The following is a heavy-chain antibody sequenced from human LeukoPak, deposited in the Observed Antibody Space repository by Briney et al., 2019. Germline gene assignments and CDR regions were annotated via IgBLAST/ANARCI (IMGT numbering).Heavy chain of an antibody. J-gene: IGHJ4*02. D-gene: IGHD2-15*01. V-gene: IGHV4-30-2*01. CDR3: ARDGGYFDY. CDR1: GGSISSGGYS. Sequence: NPSETLSLTCAVSGGSISSGGYSWSWIRQPPGKGLEWIGYIYHSGSTYYNPSLKSRVTISVDRSKNQFSLKLSSVTAADTAVYYCARDGGYFDYWGQGTLVTVSS. CDR2: IYHSGST.